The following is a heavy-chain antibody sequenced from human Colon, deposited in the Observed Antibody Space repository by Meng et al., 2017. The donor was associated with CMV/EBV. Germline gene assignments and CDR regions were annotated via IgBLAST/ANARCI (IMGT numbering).Heavy chain of an antibody. V-gene: IGHV3-43*01. Sequence: SCFKFADYPMHCVRLIPWNGLEWVSLISWNGGITYYSDSVKGRFTISRDNSKNSLYLQMNSLRTEDTALYYCGKDLNLAGSPSSDHWGQGTLVTVSS. CDR1: CFKFADYP. J-gene: IGHJ4*02. CDR3: GKDLNLAGSPSSDH. D-gene: IGHD1-14*01. CDR2: ISWNGGIT.